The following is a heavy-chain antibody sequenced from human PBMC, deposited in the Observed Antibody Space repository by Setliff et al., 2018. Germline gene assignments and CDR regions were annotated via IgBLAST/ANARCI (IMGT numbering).Heavy chain of an antibody. J-gene: IGHJ4*02. CDR1: GGSISSGSYY. Sequence: PSETLSLTCTVSGGSISSGSYYWSWIRQPAGKGLEWIGHIYTSGSTNYNPSLKSRVTISVDTSKNQFSLKLSSVIAADTAVYYCARGVSSVSWTPRYWGRGILVTVSS. D-gene: IGHD6-19*01. CDR3: ARGVSSVSWTPRY. CDR2: IYTSGST. V-gene: IGHV4-61*09.